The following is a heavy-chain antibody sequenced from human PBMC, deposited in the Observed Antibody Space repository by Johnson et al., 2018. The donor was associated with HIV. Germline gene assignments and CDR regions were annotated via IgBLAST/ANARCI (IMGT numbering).Heavy chain of an antibody. Sequence: VQLVESGGGLVQPGGSLRLSCAASGFTFSSYAMHWVRQAPGKGLEYVSAISSNGGSTYYANSVKGRFTISRDNSKNTLYLQMGSLRAEDTAVYYCARDPYRDALDIWGQGTMVNVSS. CDR3: ARDPYRDALDI. CDR2: ISSNGGST. D-gene: IGHD1-26*01. V-gene: IGHV3-64*01. CDR1: GFTFSSYA. J-gene: IGHJ3*02.